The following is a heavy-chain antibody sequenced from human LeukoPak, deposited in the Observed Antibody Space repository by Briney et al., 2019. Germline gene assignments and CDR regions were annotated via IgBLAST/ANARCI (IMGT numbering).Heavy chain of an antibody. Sequence: ASVKVSRKASGYTFTRNAMHWVRQAPGQGLEWMGWINTVNDNTEYSQKFHGRVTITRDISASMVYMELSSLRSEDTAVYYCARDQSLTWYGVPGDYWGQGTQVTVSS. CDR2: INTVNDNT. CDR3: ARDQSLTWYGVPGDY. D-gene: IGHD4/OR15-4a*01. CDR1: GYTFTRNA. J-gene: IGHJ4*02. V-gene: IGHV1-3*04.